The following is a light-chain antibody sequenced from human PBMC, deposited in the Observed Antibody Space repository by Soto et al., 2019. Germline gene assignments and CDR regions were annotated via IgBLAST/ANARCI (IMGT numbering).Light chain of an antibody. J-gene: IGLJ1*01. V-gene: IGLV2-8*01. Sequence: QSALTQPPSASGSPGQSVTISCTGASSDVGGYNYVSWYQQHPGTAPKLLIYEVTKRPSGVPGRFSASKSGNTASLTVSGLQAEDEADYYCSSYAGSNNYVFGTGTKVTVL. CDR3: SSYAGSNNYV. CDR1: SSDVGGYNY. CDR2: EVT.